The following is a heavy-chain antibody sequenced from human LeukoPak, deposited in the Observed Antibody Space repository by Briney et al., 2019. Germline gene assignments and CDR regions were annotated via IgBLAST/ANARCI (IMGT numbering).Heavy chain of an antibody. Sequence: GGSLRLSCAASGFTFSSYSMTWVRQAPGKGLEWVSYISSSSSTIYYADSVKGRFTISRDNAKNSLYLQMNSLRDEDTAVYYCASQSPRIAAAGTGYWGQGTLVTVSS. CDR2: ISSSSSTI. V-gene: IGHV3-48*02. CDR3: ASQSPRIAAAGTGY. CDR1: GFTFSSYS. J-gene: IGHJ4*02. D-gene: IGHD6-13*01.